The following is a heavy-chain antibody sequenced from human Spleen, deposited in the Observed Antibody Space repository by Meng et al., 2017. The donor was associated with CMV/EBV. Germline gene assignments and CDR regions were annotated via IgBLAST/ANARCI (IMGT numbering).Heavy chain of an antibody. V-gene: IGHV4-30-4*08. CDR3: ARGKEIQLWWVPRPRYYFDY. CDR1: GGSISSGDYY. CDR2: IYSSGST. Sequence: QGQRQESGPGLAKPLQALSLTCTVSGGSISSGDYYWSWIRQPPGKGLEWIGYIYSSGSTYYSPSLKSRVTISVDTSKNQFSLKLSSVTAADTAVYYCARGKEIQLWWVPRPRYYFDYWGQGTLVTVSS. D-gene: IGHD5-18*01. J-gene: IGHJ4*02.